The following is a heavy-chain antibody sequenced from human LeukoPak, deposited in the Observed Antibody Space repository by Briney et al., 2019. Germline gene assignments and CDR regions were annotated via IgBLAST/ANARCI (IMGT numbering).Heavy chain of an antibody. CDR1: GFTFDDYA. CDR3: AKDRVAAAGLYWYFDL. Sequence: GGSLRLSCATSGFTFDDYAMHWVRQAPGKGLEWVSLISGDGDSTYYADSVKGRFTISRDNSKNSLYLQMNSLRTEDTALYYCAKDRVAAAGLYWYFDLWGRGTLVTVSS. J-gene: IGHJ2*01. CDR2: ISGDGDST. V-gene: IGHV3-43*02. D-gene: IGHD6-13*01.